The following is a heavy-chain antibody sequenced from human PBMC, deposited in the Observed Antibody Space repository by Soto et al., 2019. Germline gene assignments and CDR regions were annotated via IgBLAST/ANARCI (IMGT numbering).Heavy chain of an antibody. J-gene: IGHJ4*02. Sequence: EVQLLESGGDLIQPGGSLRLSCAASGFTFSSYDMSWVRQAPGKGLEWVSGISGSGGSTYYADSVRGRFTSSRDNSKNTLYLQMHSLRAEDTAVYYCAKDPNYDCWTGFFDYWGQGMLVTVSS. D-gene: IGHD3-3*01. CDR1: GFTFSSYD. CDR2: ISGSGGST. V-gene: IGHV3-23*01. CDR3: AKDPNYDCWTGFFDY.